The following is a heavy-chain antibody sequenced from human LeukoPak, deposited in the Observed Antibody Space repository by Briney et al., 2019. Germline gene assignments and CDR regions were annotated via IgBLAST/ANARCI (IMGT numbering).Heavy chain of an antibody. CDR3: ARVLSGRGSLYSYYYYMDV. J-gene: IGHJ6*03. CDR2: IYSGGRT. D-gene: IGHD3-10*01. Sequence: PGGSLRLSCAASGFTVRSNYMSWVRQAPGKGLEWVSVIYSGGRTYYADSVKGRFTISRDNSKNTLYLQMNSLRAEDTAVYYCARVLSGRGSLYSYYYYMDVWGKGTTVTISS. CDR1: GFTVRSNY. V-gene: IGHV3-53*01.